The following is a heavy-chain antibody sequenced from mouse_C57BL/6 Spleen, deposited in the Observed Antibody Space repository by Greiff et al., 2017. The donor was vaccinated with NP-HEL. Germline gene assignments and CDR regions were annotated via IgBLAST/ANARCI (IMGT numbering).Heavy chain of an antibody. V-gene: IGHV5-9*01. CDR2: ISGGGGNT. J-gene: IGHJ4*01. D-gene: IGHD1-3*01. CDR1: GFTFSSYT. Sequence: DVMLVESGGGLVKPGGSLKLSCAASGFTFSSYTMSWVRQTPEKRLEWVATISGGGGNTYYPDSVKGRFTISRDNAKNTLYLQMSSLRSEDTALYYCARHKTRAMDYWGQGTSVTVSS. CDR3: ARHKTRAMDY.